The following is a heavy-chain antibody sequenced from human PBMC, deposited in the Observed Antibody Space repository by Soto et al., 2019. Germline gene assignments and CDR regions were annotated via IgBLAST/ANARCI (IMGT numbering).Heavy chain of an antibody. CDR1: GYTYTSYA. Sequence: ASVKVSCKASGYTYTSYAMHWVRQAPEQRLEWMGWINAGNGNTKYSQKSQGRVTITRDTSASTAYMELSSLRSEDTAVYYCARDRRVPNWFDPWGQGTLVTVSS. J-gene: IGHJ5*02. V-gene: IGHV1-3*01. D-gene: IGHD3-10*01. CDR2: INAGNGNT. CDR3: ARDRRVPNWFDP.